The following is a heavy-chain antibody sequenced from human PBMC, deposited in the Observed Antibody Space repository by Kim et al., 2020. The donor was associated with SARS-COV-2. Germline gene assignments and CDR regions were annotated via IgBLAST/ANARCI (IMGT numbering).Heavy chain of an antibody. CDR3: AKDLSSERRHLIFES. CDR1: GFTFRDYF. V-gene: IGHV3-23*01. Sequence: GGSLRLSCAASGFTFRDYFMYWVRQAPGKGLERVAGISHSGDSKYFAVSMKGRFSISRDNSRNTLYLQIRRLRADDTAVYYCAKDLSSERRHLIFESWGQGTLVTVSS. CDR2: ISHSGDSK. D-gene: IGHD6-6*01. J-gene: IGHJ4*02.